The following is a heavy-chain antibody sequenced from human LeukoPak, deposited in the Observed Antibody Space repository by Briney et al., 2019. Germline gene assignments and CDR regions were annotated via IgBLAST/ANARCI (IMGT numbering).Heavy chain of an antibody. V-gene: IGHV4-4*07. CDR3: AKEGAAPGPDFDY. Sequence: SETLSLTCTVSGASIRCYYRSWLRQPAGKGLEWIGRIVPSGITNYNPSLESRVTMSVDKSKNQFSLNLKSVTAADTAVYYCAKEGAAPGPDFDYWGQGILVIVSS. CDR1: GASIRCYY. J-gene: IGHJ4*02. CDR2: IVPSGIT. D-gene: IGHD6-13*01.